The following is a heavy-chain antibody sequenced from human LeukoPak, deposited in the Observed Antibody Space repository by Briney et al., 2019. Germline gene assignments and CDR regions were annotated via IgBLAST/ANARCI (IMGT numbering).Heavy chain of an antibody. D-gene: IGHD5-24*01. CDR3: ARREHDAFDI. V-gene: IGHV3-33*01. CDR1: GFTFGDYG. J-gene: IGHJ3*02. CDR2: IWYDGSNK. Sequence: PGRSLRLSCAASGFTFGDYGMGWVRQAPGKGLEWVAVIWYDGSNKYYTDSVKGRFTISRDNSKNTLYLQMNGLRGEDTAVYYCARREHDAFDIWGQGTKITVSS.